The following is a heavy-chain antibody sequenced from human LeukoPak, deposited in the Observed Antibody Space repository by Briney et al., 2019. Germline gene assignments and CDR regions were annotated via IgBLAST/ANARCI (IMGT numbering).Heavy chain of an antibody. J-gene: IGHJ4*02. CDR1: GFSFSTYW. Sequence: GGSLRPSCAASGFSFSTYWMSWVRQAPGKGLEWVANIKQDGSEKYYVDSAKGRFTISRDNAKNSLYLQMNSLRAEDTAVYYCATDLGSSRPNFWGQGILVTVSS. D-gene: IGHD6-13*01. CDR3: ATDLGSSRPNF. CDR2: IKQDGSEK. V-gene: IGHV3-7*01.